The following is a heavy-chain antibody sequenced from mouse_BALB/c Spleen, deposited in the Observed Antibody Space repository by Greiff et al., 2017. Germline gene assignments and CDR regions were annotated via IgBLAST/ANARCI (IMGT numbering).Heavy chain of an antibody. D-gene: IGHD2-9*01. V-gene: IGHV5-12-2*01. CDR2: ISNGGGST. J-gene: IGHJ3*01. CDR1: GFTFSSYT. Sequence: EVMLVESGGGLVQPGGSLKLSCAASGFTFSSYTMSWVRQTPEKRLEWVAYISNGGGSTYYPDTVKGRFTISRDNAKNTLYLQMSSLKSEDTAMYYCARSYYGYDVGAWFAYWGQGTLVTVSA. CDR3: ARSYYGYDVGAWFAY.